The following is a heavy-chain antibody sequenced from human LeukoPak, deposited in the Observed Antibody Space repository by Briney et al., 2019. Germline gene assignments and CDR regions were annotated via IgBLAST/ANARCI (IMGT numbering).Heavy chain of an antibody. CDR1: GFTFSSYG. Sequence: GRSLRLSCAASGFTFSSYGMHWVRQAPGKGLEWVAVIWYDGSNKYYADSVKGRFTISRDNSKNTLYLQMNSLRAEDTAVYYCARAWRGKVGATYFDYWGQGPLVTVSP. D-gene: IGHD1-26*01. CDR3: ARAWRGKVGATYFDY. V-gene: IGHV3-33*01. CDR2: IWYDGSNK. J-gene: IGHJ4*02.